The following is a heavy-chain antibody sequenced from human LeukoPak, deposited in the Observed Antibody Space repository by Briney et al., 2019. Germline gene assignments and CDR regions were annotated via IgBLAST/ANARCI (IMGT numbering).Heavy chain of an antibody. CDR2: FDPEDGET. CDR1: GYTLTELS. D-gene: IGHD4-17*01. CDR3: ATDFPAYGDYGDYYYGMDV. Sequence: ASVKVSCTVSGYTLTELSMHWVRQAPGKGLEWMGGFDPEDGETIYAQKFQGRVTMTEDTSTDTAYMELSSLRSEDTAVYYCATDFPAYGDYGDYYYGMDVWGQGTTVTVSS. V-gene: IGHV1-24*01. J-gene: IGHJ6*02.